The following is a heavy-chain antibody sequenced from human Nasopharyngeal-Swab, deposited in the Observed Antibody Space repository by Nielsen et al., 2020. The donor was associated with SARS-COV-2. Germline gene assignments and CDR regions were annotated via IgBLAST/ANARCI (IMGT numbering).Heavy chain of an antibody. CDR3: ARGLNFPLGYCSSTSRSIYMDV. J-gene: IGHJ6*03. CDR1: GFTFSSYA. Sequence: GESLKISCAASGFTFSSYAMHWVRQAPGKGLEWVAVISYDGSNKYYADSVKGRFTISRDNSKNTLYLQMNSLRAEDTAVYYCARGLNFPLGYCSSTSRSIYMDVWGKGTTVTVSS. D-gene: IGHD2-2*01. V-gene: IGHV3-30*04. CDR2: ISYDGSNK.